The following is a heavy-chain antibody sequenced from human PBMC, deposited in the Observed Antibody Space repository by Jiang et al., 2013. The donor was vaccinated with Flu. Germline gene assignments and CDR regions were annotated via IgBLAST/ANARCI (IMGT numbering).Heavy chain of an antibody. D-gene: IGHD3-10*01. V-gene: IGHV4-39*01. J-gene: IGHJ6*03. CDR2: VFHSGST. CDR1: GGSITRIHAF. Sequence: GPGLVKPSEPLSLVCNVSGGSITRIHAFWGWVRQPPGKGLEWIGSVFHSGSTFYNPSLKSRVTMSVDTSKNQLSLNLGSVTAADTAVYFCVRHGDGSGNYYRPAPSYFYYYMDVWGKGTTVTVSS. CDR3: VRHGDGSGNYYRPAPSYFYYYMDV.